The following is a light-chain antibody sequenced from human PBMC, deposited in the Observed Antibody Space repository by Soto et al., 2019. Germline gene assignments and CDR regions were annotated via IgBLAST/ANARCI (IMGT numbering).Light chain of an antibody. CDR2: EVS. V-gene: IGLV2-14*01. CDR1: SSDVGGYKF. CDR3: SLYTSNGSLI. Sequence: QSALTQPASVSGSPGQSITISCTGSSSDVGGYKFVSWYQQHPAKAPKLMIYEVSNRPSGVSNRFSGSKSGNTASLTISGLQTEDEADYFCSLYTSNGSLIFGPGTKVTVL. J-gene: IGLJ1*01.